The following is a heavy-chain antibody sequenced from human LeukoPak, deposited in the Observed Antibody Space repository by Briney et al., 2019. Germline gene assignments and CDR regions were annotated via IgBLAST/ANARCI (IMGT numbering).Heavy chain of an antibody. J-gene: IGHJ4*02. Sequence: GAAVNVSFKASDCTFTSYGIHWVPQAPGPGLEWMGWVSAYNDNANYAQNFQGRVTMTTDTSTSTAYMELRSLRSDDTAVYYCARGGGYGVYWGQGTLVTVSS. V-gene: IGHV1-18*01. D-gene: IGHD5-12*01. CDR1: DCTFTSYG. CDR2: VSAYNDNA. CDR3: ARGGGYGVY.